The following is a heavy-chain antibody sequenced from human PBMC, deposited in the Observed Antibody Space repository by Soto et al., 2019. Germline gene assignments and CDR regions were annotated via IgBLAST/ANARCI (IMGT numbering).Heavy chain of an antibody. D-gene: IGHD6-19*01. V-gene: IGHV3-21*01. CDR3: ATVTRSGWD. Sequence: EVQLVESGGGLVKPGGSLRVSCAASGFTFSSYSMNWVRQAPGKGLEWVSSISGSSRYIYYADAVKGRFTISRDNAKKSLYLQMNSLRVEDTAVYYCATVTRSGWDWGQGTLVTVYS. CDR2: ISGSSRYI. J-gene: IGHJ4*02. CDR1: GFTFSSYS.